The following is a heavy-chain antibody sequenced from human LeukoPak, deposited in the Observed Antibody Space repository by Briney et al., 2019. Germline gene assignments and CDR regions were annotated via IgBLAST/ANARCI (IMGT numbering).Heavy chain of an antibody. J-gene: IGHJ4*02. CDR2: LNSDGSST. Sequence: GGSLRLSCAASGFTFSSYWMHWVRQAEGKWLDWVSRLNSDGSSTSYADSVKGRFTISRDNAKNTLYLKMNSLRAEETAVYYCARGLRDFWRAYCFDYWGQGTLVTVSS. CDR3: ARGLRDFWRAYCFDY. CDR1: GFTFSSYW. V-gene: IGHV3-74*01. D-gene: IGHD3-3*01.